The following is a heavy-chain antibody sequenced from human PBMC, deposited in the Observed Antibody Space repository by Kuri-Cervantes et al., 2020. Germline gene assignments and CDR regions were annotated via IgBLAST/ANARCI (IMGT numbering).Heavy chain of an antibody. CDR1: GYTFTGYY. D-gene: IGHD3-3*01. J-gene: IGHJ6*02. CDR2: INPNSGGT. V-gene: IGHV1-2*02. CDR3: ARDLVITIFGVVIPAYYGMDV. Sequence: ASVKVSCKASGYTFTGYYMHWVRQAPGQGLEWMGWINPNSGGTNYAQKLQGRVTMTTDTSTSTAYMELRSLRSDDTAVYYCARDLVITIFGVVIPAYYGMDVWGQGTTVTVSS.